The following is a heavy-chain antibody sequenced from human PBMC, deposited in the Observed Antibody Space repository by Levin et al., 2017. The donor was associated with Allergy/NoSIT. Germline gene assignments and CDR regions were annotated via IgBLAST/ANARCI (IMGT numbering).Heavy chain of an antibody. D-gene: IGHD2-8*02. CDR3: AKQYLVGAP. CDR2: ISETGTIK. Sequence: TGGSLRLSCTTFGFTFSNFAMNWVRQVPGKGLEWVSSISETGTIKSYADSVKGRFTISRDNSKDTLYLQMNSLRAEDTALYYCAKQYLVGAPWGLGTLVTVSS. V-gene: IGHV3-23*01. CDR1: GFTFSNFA. J-gene: IGHJ5*02.